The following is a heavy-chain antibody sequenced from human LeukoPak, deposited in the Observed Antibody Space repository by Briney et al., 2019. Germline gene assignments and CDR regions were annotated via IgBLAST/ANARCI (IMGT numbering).Heavy chain of an antibody. Sequence: PGGSLRLSCAASGFTFSSYWMSWVRQAPGKGLEWVAKINKDGGEKYYVDAVKGRFTISRDNAKNSPYLKMNSLRADDTAVYYCVKDSAARYSGSPPAYWGQGTLVTVS. CDR3: VKDSAARYSGSPPAY. CDR2: INKDGGEK. CDR1: GFTFSSYW. J-gene: IGHJ4*02. D-gene: IGHD1-26*01. V-gene: IGHV3-7*03.